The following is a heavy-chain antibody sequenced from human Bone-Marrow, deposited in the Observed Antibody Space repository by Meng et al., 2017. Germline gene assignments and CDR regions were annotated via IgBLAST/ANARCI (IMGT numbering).Heavy chain of an antibody. V-gene: IGHV3-15*01. D-gene: IGHD1-1*01. CDR2: IKSKTDGETP. CDR1: GITFSKAW. J-gene: IGHJ4*02. Sequence: EWQLWVVVGGVVMPGGSLGPSCAASGITFSKAWMSWVRQAPGRGLEWVARIKSKTDGETPDYAAPVKGRFTISRDDSKNTLYLQMHSLKTEDTAVYYCNWNDFGDYWGQGALVTVSS. CDR3: NWNDFGDY.